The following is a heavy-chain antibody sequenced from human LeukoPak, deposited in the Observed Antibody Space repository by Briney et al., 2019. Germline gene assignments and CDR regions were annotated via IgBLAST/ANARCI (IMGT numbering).Heavy chain of an antibody. J-gene: IGHJ6*02. CDR3: ARDRQLGYCSSTSCYRYYYGMDV. CDR2: ISGSGGST. Sequence: GSLRLSCAASGFTFSSYAMSWVRQAPGKGLEWVSAISGSGGSTYYADSVKGRFTISRHNSKNTLYLQMNSLRAEDTAVYYCARDRQLGYCSSTSCYRYYYGMDVWGQGTTVTVSS. V-gene: IGHV3-23*01. CDR1: GFTFSSYA. D-gene: IGHD2-2*02.